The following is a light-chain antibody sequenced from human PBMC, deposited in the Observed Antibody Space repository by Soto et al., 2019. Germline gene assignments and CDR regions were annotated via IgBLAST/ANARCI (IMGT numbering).Light chain of an antibody. CDR3: TSPTPGSLYV. J-gene: IGLJ1*01. Sequence: QSSLPEPASVSGSPGHSITISCTGTSSDVGNYNYVSWYQQYPGRVPKLLIYMVSNRASGVSNRFSGSKSGNTASLTISGLQAEEEADYFCTSPTPGSLYVFGTGTKVTVL. V-gene: IGLV2-14*01. CDR1: SSDVGNYNY. CDR2: MVS.